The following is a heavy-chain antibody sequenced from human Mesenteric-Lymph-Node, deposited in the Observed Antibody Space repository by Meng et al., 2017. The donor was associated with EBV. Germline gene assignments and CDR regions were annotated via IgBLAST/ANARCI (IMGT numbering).Heavy chain of an antibody. CDR1: GGSISTTNYY. J-gene: IGHJ5*02. D-gene: IGHD3/OR15-3a*01. CDR3: VRSRGWTQVEWFDP. Sequence: QLPIQEAGSLLVKPSETLSLTCTVSGGSISTTNYYWSWVRQPPGKGLEWLGGIYYSGITYYNPSLTSRVDLSVDTSKNRFSLKLFSLTTEDTAVYFCVRSRGWTQVEWFDPWGPGILVTVSS. CDR2: IYYSGIT. V-gene: IGHV4-39*01.